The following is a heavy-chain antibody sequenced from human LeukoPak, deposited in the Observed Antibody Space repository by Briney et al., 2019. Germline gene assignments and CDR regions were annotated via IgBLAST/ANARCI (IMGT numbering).Heavy chain of an antibody. Sequence: GASVKVSCKASGYXFTSYGISWVRQAPGQGLEWMGWISAYNGNTNYAQKLQGRVTMTRDTSISTAYMELSRLRSDDTAEYYCARALYYDSSGYYSSSYYYFQHWGQGTLVTVSS. V-gene: IGHV1-18*01. CDR1: GYXFTSYG. D-gene: IGHD3-22*01. J-gene: IGHJ1*01. CDR2: ISAYNGNT. CDR3: ARALYYDSSGYYSSSYYYFQH.